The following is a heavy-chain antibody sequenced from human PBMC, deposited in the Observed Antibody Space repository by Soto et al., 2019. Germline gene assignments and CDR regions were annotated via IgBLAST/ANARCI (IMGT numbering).Heavy chain of an antibody. J-gene: IGHJ5*02. D-gene: IGHD6-13*01. Sequence: EVQLVESGGGLVQPGGSLRLSCAASGFTVSSSHMNWVRQAPGKGLEWVSVIYSGGSTNHAVSVKGRFTISRHNSKNILYLQMNSLRAEDTAVYYCARVHSNSMFDPWGQGTLVTVSS. V-gene: IGHV3-53*04. CDR3: ARVHSNSMFDP. CDR1: GFTVSSSH. CDR2: IYSGGST.